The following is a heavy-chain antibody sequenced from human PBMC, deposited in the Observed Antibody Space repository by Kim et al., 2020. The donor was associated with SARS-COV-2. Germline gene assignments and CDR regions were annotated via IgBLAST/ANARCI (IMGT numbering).Heavy chain of an antibody. CDR2: INPSRGRT. D-gene: IGHD4-17*01. Sequence: ASVKVSCKASGYTFTSYYLHWVRQAPGQGLEWMGIINPSRGRTTYAEKMQGRVTMTWDTSTATVYMELSSPRSEDTAVYYCARGGDFGGNYFDSWGQGTLVTVSS. V-gene: IGHV1-46*04. J-gene: IGHJ4*02. CDR3: ARGGDFGGNYFDS. CDR1: GYTFTSYY.